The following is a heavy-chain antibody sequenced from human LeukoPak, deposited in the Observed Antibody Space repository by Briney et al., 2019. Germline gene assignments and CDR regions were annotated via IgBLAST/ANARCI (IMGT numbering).Heavy chain of an antibody. CDR1: GFTFSNYA. CDR3: AKDYLSVAAAIPGVRFVA. Sequence: GGSLRLSCVASGFTFSNYAMAWVRQAPGKGLEWVSGISGSGGSTYYADSVKGRFTISRDNSKNTLYLQMNSLRAEDTAVYYCAKDYLSVAAAIPGVRFVAWGQGTLVTVSS. J-gene: IGHJ5*02. V-gene: IGHV3-23*01. D-gene: IGHD6-13*01. CDR2: ISGSGGST.